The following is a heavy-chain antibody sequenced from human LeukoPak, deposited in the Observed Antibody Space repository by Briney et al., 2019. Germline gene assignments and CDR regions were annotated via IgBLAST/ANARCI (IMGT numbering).Heavy chain of an antibody. CDR3: ARDGSVSRGIFSDN. Sequence: PSETLSLTCTVSGGSISGYYWSWIRQSAGKGLEWIGRIYSTGTHDYNPSHKSRVTMSVDTSKSQFSLKLRSVTAADTAVYLCARDGSVSRGIFSDNWGQGILVTVSS. V-gene: IGHV4-4*07. J-gene: IGHJ4*02. D-gene: IGHD3-10*01. CDR1: GGSISGYY. CDR2: IYSTGTH.